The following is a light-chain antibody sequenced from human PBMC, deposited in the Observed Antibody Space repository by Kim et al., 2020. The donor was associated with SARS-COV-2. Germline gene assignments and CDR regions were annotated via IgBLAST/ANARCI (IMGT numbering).Light chain of an antibody. V-gene: IGLV3-9*01. CDR1: NIVRRN. Sequence: VALGQTASITCGGNNIVRRNVHWYQQRPGQAPVLVIYRDYNRPSGIPERFSGSNSGNTATLTISRAQDGDEADYYCQVWDSSTWVFGGGTKLTVL. J-gene: IGLJ3*02. CDR2: RDY. CDR3: QVWDSSTWV.